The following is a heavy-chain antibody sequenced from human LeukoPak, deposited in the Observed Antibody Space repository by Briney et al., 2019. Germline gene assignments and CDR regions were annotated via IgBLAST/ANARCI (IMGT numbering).Heavy chain of an antibody. V-gene: IGHV4-59*01. Sequence: SETLSLTCTGSGGSISRYYWSWIRQPPGKGLEWIGYIYYSGSTNYNPSLKSRVTISVDTSKNQFSLKLSSVTAADTAVYYCARVYAAFDIWGRGTMVTVSS. CDR1: GGSISRYY. D-gene: IGHD2-8*01. CDR2: IYYSGST. J-gene: IGHJ3*02. CDR3: ARVYAAFDI.